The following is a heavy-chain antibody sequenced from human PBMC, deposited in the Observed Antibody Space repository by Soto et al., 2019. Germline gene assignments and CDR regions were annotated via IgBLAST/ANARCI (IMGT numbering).Heavy chain of an antibody. J-gene: IGHJ3*02. CDR2: ISAYNGNT. Sequence: ASVKVSCKASGYTFTSYGISWVRQAPGQGLEWMGWISAYNGNTNYAQKLQGRVTMTTDTSTSTAYMELRSLRSDDTAVYYCARKTYYDFCSGRWDDAFDIWGQGTMVTVSS. CDR3: ARKTYYDFCSGRWDDAFDI. D-gene: IGHD3-3*01. V-gene: IGHV1-18*01. CDR1: GYTFTSYG.